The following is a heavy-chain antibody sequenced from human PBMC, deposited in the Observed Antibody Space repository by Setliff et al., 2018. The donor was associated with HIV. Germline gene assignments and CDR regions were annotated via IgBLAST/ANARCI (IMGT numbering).Heavy chain of an antibody. Sequence: SETLSLTCTVSGGSISSSSYYWGWIRQPPGMGLEWIGSIHSSGTTYYNPSLKSRVAISVDTSRSQFSLKLRSVTAADTAVYYCARHKTNYDFYAFDVWGQGTMVTVS. CDR2: IHSSGTT. CDR1: GGSISSSSYY. V-gene: IGHV4-39*01. CDR3: ARHKTNYDFYAFDV. J-gene: IGHJ3*01. D-gene: IGHD3-3*01.